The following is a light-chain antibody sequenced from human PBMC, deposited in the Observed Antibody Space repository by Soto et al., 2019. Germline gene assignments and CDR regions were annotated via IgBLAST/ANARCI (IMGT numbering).Light chain of an antibody. CDR1: SSDVGSYSL. V-gene: IGLV2-23*01. CDR3: YTYAGGSIYL. J-gene: IGLJ1*01. Sequence: QSALTQPASVSGSPGQSITISCTGTSSDVGSYSLLSWYQHHPGKAPKLIIYEDIKGPSGVSNRFSGSKSGNTASLRISGLQAEDEADYYCYTYAGGSIYLFGPGTKVTVL. CDR2: EDI.